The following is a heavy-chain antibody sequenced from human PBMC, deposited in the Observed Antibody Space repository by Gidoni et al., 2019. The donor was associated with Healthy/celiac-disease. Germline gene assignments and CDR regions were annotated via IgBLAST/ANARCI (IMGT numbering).Heavy chain of an antibody. CDR2: IYYSGST. Sequence: QVQLQESGPGLVKPSETLSLTCTVSGGSISSYYWSWIRQPPGTGLEWIGYIYYSGSTNYNPSLKSRVTISVDTSKNQFSLKLSSVTAADTAVYYCARDIVGATTNYYYYGMDVWGQGTTVTVSS. CDR3: ARDIVGATTNYYYYGMDV. D-gene: IGHD1-26*01. V-gene: IGHV4-59*01. J-gene: IGHJ6*02. CDR1: GGSISSYY.